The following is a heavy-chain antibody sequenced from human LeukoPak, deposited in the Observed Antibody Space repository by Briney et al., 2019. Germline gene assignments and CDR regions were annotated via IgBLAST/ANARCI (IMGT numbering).Heavy chain of an antibody. J-gene: IGHJ4*02. D-gene: IGHD5-18*01. V-gene: IGHV4-61*08. CDR2: IYYSGST. Sequence: SETLSLTCTVSGGSISSGDYYWSWIRQPPGKGLEWIGYIYYSGSTDYNPSLKSRVTISVDTSKNQFSLKLSSVTAADTALYYCARTPTTYTYGTFDSWGQGTLVTVSS. CDR3: ARTPTTYTYGTFDS. CDR1: GGSISSGDYY.